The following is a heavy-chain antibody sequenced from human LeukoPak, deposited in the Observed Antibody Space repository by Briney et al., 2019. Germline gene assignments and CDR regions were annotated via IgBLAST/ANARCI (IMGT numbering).Heavy chain of an antibody. CDR3: AKDKYSSSWGGDY. Sequence: GGSLRLSCAASGFTFDDYAMHWVRQAPGKGLEWVSGISWNSGSIGYADSVKGRFTISRDNSKNTLYLQMNSLRAEDTAVYYCAKDKYSSSWGGDYWGQGTLVTVSS. CDR2: ISWNSGSI. CDR1: GFTFDDYA. V-gene: IGHV3-9*01. J-gene: IGHJ4*02. D-gene: IGHD6-13*01.